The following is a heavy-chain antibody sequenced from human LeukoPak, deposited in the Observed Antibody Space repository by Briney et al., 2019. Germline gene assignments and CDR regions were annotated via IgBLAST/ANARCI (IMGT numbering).Heavy chain of an antibody. CDR2: ISPSGGST. Sequence: ASVKASWKAFGYTFTSNYMHWVRQAPGQGPEWMGVISPSGGSTTYAQKFQGRVTLTRDMSTSTDYLELSSLRSEDTAVYYCARDNSVRDEAWWFNPWGQGTLVTVSS. CDR3: ARDNSVRDEAWWFNP. V-gene: IGHV1-46*01. D-gene: IGHD5-24*01. J-gene: IGHJ5*02. CDR1: GYTFTSNY.